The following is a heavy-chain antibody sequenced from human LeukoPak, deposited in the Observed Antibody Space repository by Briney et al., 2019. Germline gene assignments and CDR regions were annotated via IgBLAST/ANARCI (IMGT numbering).Heavy chain of an antibody. Sequence: GGSLRLSCAASGFTFSTYTMAWVRQAPGWGLEWVSGISGDGYSTYYADSVKGRFAISRDNSKSTLYLQMNSLRAEDTAVYYCAKDFGRNLGGPGYWGRGTRVTVSS. J-gene: IGHJ4*02. D-gene: IGHD3-10*01. CDR1: GFTFSTYT. V-gene: IGHV3-23*01. CDR2: ISGDGYST. CDR3: AKDFGRNLGGPGY.